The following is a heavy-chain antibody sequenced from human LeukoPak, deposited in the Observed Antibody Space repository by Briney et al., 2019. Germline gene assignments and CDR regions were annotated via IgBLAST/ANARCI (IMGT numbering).Heavy chain of an antibody. Sequence: GGSLRLSSAVSGFTLEDYNMHWVPEAPGKGLEWVSLITWNVDSTYYADSVEGRFTISRDNSKNSLYLQMNSLRTEDTALYYCAKDKWLRGYYYYMDVWGKGTTVTVSS. J-gene: IGHJ6*03. CDR3: AKDKWLRGYYYYMDV. CDR2: ITWNVDST. V-gene: IGHV3-43*01. D-gene: IGHD5-12*01. CDR1: GFTLEDYN.